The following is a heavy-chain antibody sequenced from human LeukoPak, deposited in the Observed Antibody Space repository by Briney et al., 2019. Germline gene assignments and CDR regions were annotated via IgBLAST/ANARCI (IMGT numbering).Heavy chain of an antibody. V-gene: IGHV4-38-2*02. CDR1: GYSISSGYY. CDR2: IYHSGST. D-gene: IGHD3-10*01. Sequence: PSETLSLTCTVSGYSISSGYYWGWIRQPPGKGLEWIGSIYHSGSTYYNPSLKSRVTISVDTSKNQFSLKLSSVTAADTAVYYCARNMVRGVRRPNYFDYWGQGTLVTVSS. CDR3: ARNMVRGVRRPNYFDY. J-gene: IGHJ4*02.